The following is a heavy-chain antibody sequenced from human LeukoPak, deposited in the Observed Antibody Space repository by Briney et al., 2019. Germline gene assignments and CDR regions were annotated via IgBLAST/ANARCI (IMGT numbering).Heavy chain of an antibody. CDR2: MNPNSGNT. J-gene: IGHJ3*02. D-gene: IGHD3-3*01. Sequence: ASVKVSCKASGYTFTSYDINWVRQATGQGLEWMGWMNPNSGNTGYAQKFQGRVTITRNTSISTAYMELSSLRSEDTAVYYCARVTQNEVNYDFWSGYYRPMPDDAFDIWGQGTMVTVSS. CDR1: GYTFTSYD. CDR3: ARVTQNEVNYDFWSGYYRPMPDDAFDI. V-gene: IGHV1-8*03.